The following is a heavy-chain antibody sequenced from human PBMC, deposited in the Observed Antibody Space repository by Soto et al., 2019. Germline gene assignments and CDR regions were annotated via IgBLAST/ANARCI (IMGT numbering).Heavy chain of an antibody. CDR3: ARHVGRRYCISTSCYADYYYGMDV. D-gene: IGHD2-2*01. Sequence: GAALKISCKGSGYSFTSYWIGWVRQMPGKGLEWMGIIYPGDSDTRYSPSFQGQVTISADKSISTAYLQWSSLKASDTAMYYCARHVGRRYCISTSCYADYYYGMDVWGQGTTVTSP. J-gene: IGHJ6*02. V-gene: IGHV5-51*01. CDR1: GYSFTSYW. CDR2: IYPGDSDT.